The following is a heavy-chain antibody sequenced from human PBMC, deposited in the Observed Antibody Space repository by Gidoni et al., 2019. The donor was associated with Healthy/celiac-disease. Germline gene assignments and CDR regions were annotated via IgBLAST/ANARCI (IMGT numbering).Heavy chain of an antibody. CDR2: FNPEDGET. J-gene: IGHJ5*02. D-gene: IGHD6-13*01. V-gene: IGHV1-24*01. Sequence: QVQLVQSGAEVKRPGASVKVSCKVSGYTLTKLSIHWVRQAPGEGLEWMGGFNPEDGETIFAQKIQGRVTMTEDTSTDTPYMELSSLRSEDTAVYYCATRTQFIASSWSNWFDPWGQGTLVTVSS. CDR1: GYTLTKLS. CDR3: ATRTQFIASSWSNWFDP.